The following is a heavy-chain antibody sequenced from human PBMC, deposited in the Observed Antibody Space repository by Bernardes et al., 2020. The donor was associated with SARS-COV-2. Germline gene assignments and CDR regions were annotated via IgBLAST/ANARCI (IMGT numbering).Heavy chain of an antibody. V-gene: IGHV3-7*01. CDR1: GFTFSSYW. CDR3: ARLNWGSLDY. J-gene: IGHJ4*02. CDR2: IKQDGSGT. Sequence: GSLRLSCAASGFTFSSYWMSWVRQAPGKGLECVAKIKQDGSGTYYVDSVKDRFTISRDNAKNSLYLQINSLRAEDTAVYYCARLNWGSLDYWGQGTLVTVSP. D-gene: IGHD7-27*01.